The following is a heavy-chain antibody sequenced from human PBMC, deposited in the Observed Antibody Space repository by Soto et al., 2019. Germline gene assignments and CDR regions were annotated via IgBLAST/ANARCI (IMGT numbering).Heavy chain of an antibody. CDR3: AKVAYSYTNYYYGMDV. CDR1: GFTFSSYG. V-gene: IGHV3-30*18. D-gene: IGHD5-18*01. Sequence: GGSLRLSCAASGFTFSSYGMHWVRQVPGKGLEWVAVISYDGSNKYYADSVKGRFTISRDNSKNTLYLQMNSLRAEDTAVYYCAKVAYSYTNYYYGMDVWGQGTTVTVSS. CDR2: ISYDGSNK. J-gene: IGHJ6*02.